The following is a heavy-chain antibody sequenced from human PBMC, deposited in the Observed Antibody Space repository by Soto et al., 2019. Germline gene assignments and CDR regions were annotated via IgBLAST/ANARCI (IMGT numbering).Heavy chain of an antibody. V-gene: IGHV3-53*01. D-gene: IGHD6-19*01. Sequence: GGSLRLSCAASGFTVSSNYMSWVRQAPGKGLEWVSVIYSGGSTYYADSVKGRFTISRDNSKNTLYLQMNSLRAEDTAVYYCARDRPREQWLVLAHHDAFDIWGQGTMVTVSS. CDR3: ARDRPREQWLVLAHHDAFDI. CDR1: GFTVSSNY. J-gene: IGHJ3*02. CDR2: IYSGGST.